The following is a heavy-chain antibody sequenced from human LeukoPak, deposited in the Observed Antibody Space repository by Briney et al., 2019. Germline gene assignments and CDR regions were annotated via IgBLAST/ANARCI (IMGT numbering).Heavy chain of an antibody. V-gene: IGHV3-53*01. D-gene: IGHD3-22*01. J-gene: IGHJ4*02. CDR1: GFTVSSKY. CDR2: LHGGGST. CDR3: ANHYYDSRGYYHFDC. Sequence: GGSLRLSRAASGFTVSSKYMSWVRQAPGKGLEWVSFLHGGGSTYYADSVKGRFTISRDNSKNTLYLQMNSLRADDTAVYYCANHYYDSRGYYHFDCWGQGTLVTVSS.